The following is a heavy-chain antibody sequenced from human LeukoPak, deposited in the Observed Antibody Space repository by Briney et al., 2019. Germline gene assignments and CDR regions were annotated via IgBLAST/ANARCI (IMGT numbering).Heavy chain of an antibody. V-gene: IGHV1-2*02. D-gene: IGHD6-13*01. J-gene: IGHJ5*02. CDR2: INPNSVGT. Sequence: ASVKVSCKASGYTFTGDYMHWVRQAPGQGLEWIGWINPNSVGTNYAQQFQGRDTMTRDTSITTASMELTRLRSDDTAVYYCARTKGIAAAGTINWFDPWGQGNLVTVSS. CDR3: ARTKGIAAAGTINWFDP. CDR1: GYTFTGDY.